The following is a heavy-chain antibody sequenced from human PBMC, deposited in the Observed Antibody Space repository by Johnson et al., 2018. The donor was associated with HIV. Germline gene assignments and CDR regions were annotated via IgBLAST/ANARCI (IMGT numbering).Heavy chain of an antibody. V-gene: IGHV3-7*03. D-gene: IGHD6-19*01. CDR1: GFTVSSNY. CDR2: INQDGSDK. J-gene: IGHJ3*02. Sequence: VQLVESGGGLIQPGGSLRLSCAASGFTVSSNYMSWVRQAPGKGLVWVANINQDGSDKYYVDSVKGRFTISRENAKNSLYLQMNSLRAEDTAVYYCARDRDGQQWRSAFDIWGQGTMVTVSS. CDR3: ARDRDGQQWRSAFDI.